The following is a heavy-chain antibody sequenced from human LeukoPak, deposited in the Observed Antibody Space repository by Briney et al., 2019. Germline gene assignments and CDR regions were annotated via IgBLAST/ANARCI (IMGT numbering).Heavy chain of an antibody. CDR3: ARLSPYGDILTGYAFDY. V-gene: IGHV5-51*01. CDR1: GYSFTSYW. CDR2: IYPGDSDT. D-gene: IGHD3-9*01. Sequence: GESLKISCKGSGYSFTSYWIGWVRQMPGKGLEWMGIIYPGDSDTRYSPSFQGQVTISADKSISTAYLQWSSLKASDTAMYYCARLSPYGDILTGYAFDYWGQGTLVTVSS. J-gene: IGHJ4*02.